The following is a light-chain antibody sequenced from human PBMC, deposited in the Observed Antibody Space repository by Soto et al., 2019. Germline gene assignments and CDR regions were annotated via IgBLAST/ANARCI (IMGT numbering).Light chain of an antibody. J-gene: IGKJ5*01. CDR3: QQYGSSLIT. CDR1: QSVSSSY. Sequence: EIVMTQSPATLSVSPGERATLSCRASQSVSSSYLAWYQQKPGQAPRIIIYGASSRATGIPDRFSGSGSGTDFTLTISRLEPEDFAVYYCQQYGSSLITFGQGTRLEIK. CDR2: GAS. V-gene: IGKV3-20*01.